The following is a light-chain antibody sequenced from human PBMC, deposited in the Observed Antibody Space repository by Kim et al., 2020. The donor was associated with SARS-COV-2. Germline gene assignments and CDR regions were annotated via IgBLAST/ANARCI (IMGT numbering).Light chain of an antibody. CDR3: QVWESDRGV. CDR1: NIGAKS. V-gene: IGLV3-21*01. CDR2: YDS. J-gene: IGLJ1*01. Sequence: SYELTQPPSVSVAPGKTATITCGGNNIGAKSVHWYQQKPGQAPVMVIYYDSDRPSGIPERVSGSNSENTASLTIVRVEAGDEADYYCQVWESDRGVFGPGTKVTVL.